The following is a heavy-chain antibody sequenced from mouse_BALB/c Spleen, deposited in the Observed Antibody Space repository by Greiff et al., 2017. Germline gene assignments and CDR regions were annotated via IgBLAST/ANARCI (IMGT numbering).Heavy chain of an antibody. CDR1: GFTFSSYG. CDR3: AREGYYGSSYDAMDD. J-gene: IGHJ4*01. V-gene: IGHV5-6-3*01. D-gene: IGHD1-1*01. CDR2: INSNGGST. Sequence: EVKLMESGGGLVQPGGSLKLSCAASGFTFSSYGMSWVRQTPDKRLELVATINSNGGSTYYPDSVKGRFTISRDNAKNTLYLQMSSLKSEDTAMYYCAREGYYGSSYDAMDDWGQGTSVTVSA.